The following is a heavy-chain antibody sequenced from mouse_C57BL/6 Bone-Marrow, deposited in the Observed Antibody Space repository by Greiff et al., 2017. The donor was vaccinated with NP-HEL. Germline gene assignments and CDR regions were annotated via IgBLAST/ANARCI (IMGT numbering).Heavy chain of an antibody. D-gene: IGHD1-1*01. CDR1: GFSFTGYY. CDR3: ARDSSSYGSSPYYFDC. V-gene: IGHV1-42*01. CDR2: INPSTGGT. J-gene: IGHJ2*01. Sequence: EVQLQQSGPELVKPGASVKISCMASGFSFTGYYMNWVKQSPEKSLEWIGEINPSTGGTTYHHKLYAKATLTVDKSSSTAYMQIKNLTSEDSAVYYCARDSSSYGSSPYYFDCWGQGTTLTVSS.